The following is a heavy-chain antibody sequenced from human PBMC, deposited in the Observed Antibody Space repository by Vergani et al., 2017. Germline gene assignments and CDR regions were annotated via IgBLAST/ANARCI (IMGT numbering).Heavy chain of an antibody. D-gene: IGHD3-9*01. Sequence: EVQLLESGGGLVQPGGSLRLSCAASGFTFSSYAMSWVRQAPGKGLEWVSAISGSGGSQYYADSVKGRFTISRDNSKNTLYLQMNSLRAEDTAVYYCAKDMTVYDILTGYGNWFDPWGQGTLVTVSS. CDR3: AKDMTVYDILTGYGNWFDP. CDR2: ISGSGGSQ. J-gene: IGHJ5*02. V-gene: IGHV3-23*01. CDR1: GFTFSSYA.